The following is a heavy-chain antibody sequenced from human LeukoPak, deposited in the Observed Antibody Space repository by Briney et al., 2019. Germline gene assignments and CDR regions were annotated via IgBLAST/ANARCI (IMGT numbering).Heavy chain of an antibody. CDR3: ARGLQYYDFWGGYPRYFDY. Sequence: GGSLRLSCAASGFTVSSNYMSWVRQAPGKGLEWVSVIYSGGSTYYADSVKGRFTISRDNSKNTLYLQMNSLRAEDTAVYYCARGLQYYDFWGGYPRYFDYWGQGTLVTVSS. J-gene: IGHJ4*02. D-gene: IGHD3-3*01. CDR1: GFTVSSNY. V-gene: IGHV3-66*01. CDR2: IYSGGST.